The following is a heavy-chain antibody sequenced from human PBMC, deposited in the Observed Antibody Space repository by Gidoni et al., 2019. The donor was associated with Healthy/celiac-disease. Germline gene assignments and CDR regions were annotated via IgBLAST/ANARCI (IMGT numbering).Heavy chain of an antibody. D-gene: IGHD3-22*01. J-gene: IGHJ4*02. CDR1: GFTFSHAW. V-gene: IGHV3-15*01. CDR2: IKSKTDGGTT. CDR3: TTGPEGLYDSSGYSVPLLDY. Sequence: EVQLVESGGGLVKPGGSLRLSCAASGFTFSHAWMRWVRQAPGKGLEWVGRIKSKTDGGTTDYAAPVKGRFTISRDDSKNTLYLQMNSLKTEDTAVYYCTTGPEGLYDSSGYSVPLLDYWGQGTLVTVSS.